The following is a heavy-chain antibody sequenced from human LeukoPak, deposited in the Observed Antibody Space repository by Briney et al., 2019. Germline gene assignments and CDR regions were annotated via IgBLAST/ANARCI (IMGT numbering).Heavy chain of an antibody. V-gene: IGHV4-39*07. CDR3: ARGPQIQLWLSVVDY. D-gene: IGHD5-18*01. CDR1: GGSISSSSYY. CDR2: IYYSGST. J-gene: IGHJ4*02. Sequence: SETLSLTCTVSGGSISSSSYYWGWIRQPPGKGLEWIGSIYYSGSTYYNPSLKSRVTISVDTSKNQFSLKLSSVTAADTAVYYCARGPQIQLWLSVVDYWGQGTLVTVSS.